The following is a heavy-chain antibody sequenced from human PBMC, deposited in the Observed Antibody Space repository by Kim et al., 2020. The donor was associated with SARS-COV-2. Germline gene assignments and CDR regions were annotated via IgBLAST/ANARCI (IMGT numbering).Heavy chain of an antibody. CDR3: ARPHYYDSSGYPYYFDY. D-gene: IGHD3-22*01. CDR2: ISYDGSNK. J-gene: IGHJ4*02. CDR1: GFTFSSYA. Sequence: GGSLRLSCAASGFTFSSYAMHWVRQAPGKGLEWVAVISYDGSNKYYADSVKGRFTISRDNSKNTLYLQMNSLRAEDTAVYYCARPHYYDSSGYPYYFDYWGQGTLVTVSS. V-gene: IGHV3-30*04.